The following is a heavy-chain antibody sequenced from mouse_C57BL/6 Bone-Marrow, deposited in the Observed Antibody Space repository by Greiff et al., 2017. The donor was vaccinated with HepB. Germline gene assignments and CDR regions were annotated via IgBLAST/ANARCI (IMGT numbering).Heavy chain of an antibody. Sequence: EVKVVESGGDLVKPGGSLKLSCAASGFTFSSYGMSWVRQTPDKRLEWVATISSGGSYTYYPDSVKGRFTISRDNAKNTLYLQMSSLKSEDTAMYYCARHPITTVVAPYYAMDYWGQGTSVTVSS. CDR2: ISSGGSYT. D-gene: IGHD1-1*01. CDR3: ARHPITTVVAPYYAMDY. J-gene: IGHJ4*01. CDR1: GFTFSSYG. V-gene: IGHV5-6*01.